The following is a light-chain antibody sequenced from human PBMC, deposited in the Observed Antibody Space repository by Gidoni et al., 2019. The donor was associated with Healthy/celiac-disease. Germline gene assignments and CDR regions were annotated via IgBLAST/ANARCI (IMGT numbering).Light chain of an antibody. CDR2: AAS. Sequence: DIQMTQSPSSLSASVGDRVTITCRASQSISSYLNWYQQKPGKAPKLLIYAASSLQSGVPSSFSGSGSGTDFTLTISSLQPEDFATYYCQHLGTFGQGTKVEIK. J-gene: IGKJ1*01. CDR3: QHLGT. V-gene: IGKV1-39*01. CDR1: QSISSY.